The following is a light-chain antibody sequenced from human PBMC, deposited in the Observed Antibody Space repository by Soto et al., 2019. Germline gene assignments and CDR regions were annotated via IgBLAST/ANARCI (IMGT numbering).Light chain of an antibody. CDR1: QSISNW. CDR2: MAS. J-gene: IGKJ1*01. V-gene: IGKV1-5*03. CDR3: QQYDTYWT. Sequence: DIQMTQSPSTLSASVGDRVIITCRASQSISNWLAWYQQKPGKAPNLLIYMASSLKSGVPSRFSGSGSGTEFTLTISSLQPDDFATYYCQQYDTYWTFGQGTKV.